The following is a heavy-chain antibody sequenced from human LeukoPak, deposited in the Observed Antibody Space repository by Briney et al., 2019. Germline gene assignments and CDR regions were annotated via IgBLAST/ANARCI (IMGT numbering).Heavy chain of an antibody. CDR3: ARVGDIVVVPAAIPFDP. CDR2: IYYSGST. CDR1: GGSISSGDYY. V-gene: IGHV4-30-4*08. J-gene: IGHJ5*02. Sequence: SQTLSLTCTVSGGSISSGDYYWSWIRQPPGKGLEWLGYIYYSGSTYYNPSLKSRVTISVDTSKNQFSLKLSSVTAADTAVYYCARVGDIVVVPAAIPFDPWGQGTLDTVSS. D-gene: IGHD2-2*01.